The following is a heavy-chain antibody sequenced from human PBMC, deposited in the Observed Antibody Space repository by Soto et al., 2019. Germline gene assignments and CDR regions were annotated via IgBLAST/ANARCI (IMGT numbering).Heavy chain of an antibody. Sequence: QVQLVQSGAEVKKPGASVKTSCKASGYTFTTYYMHWVRQAPGQGLEWMGIINASGGSTNYAQKLQGRVAMTKDTSTSTVYVELNSLRSEGTAVYYCARPPYTGCINAVCYPLDYWGQGTLVTVSS. CDR2: INASGGST. D-gene: IGHD2-8*01. CDR1: GYTFTTYY. J-gene: IGHJ4*02. CDR3: ARPPYTGCINAVCYPLDY. V-gene: IGHV1-46*01.